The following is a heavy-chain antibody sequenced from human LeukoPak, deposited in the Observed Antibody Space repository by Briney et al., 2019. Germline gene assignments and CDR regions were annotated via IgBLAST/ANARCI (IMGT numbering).Heavy chain of an antibody. J-gene: IGHJ4*02. D-gene: IGHD5-12*01. CDR2: ISAGGGTT. CDR1: GFTFSSYA. CDR3: AKEMKPWMHFDY. Sequence: PGGSLRLSCAASGFTFSSYAMTWVRQAPGKGLEWVSSISAGGGTTHYADSVKGRFTISRDNSKNTLYLQMNSLRAEDTAVYYCAKEMKPWMHFDYWGQGTLVTVSS. V-gene: IGHV3-23*01.